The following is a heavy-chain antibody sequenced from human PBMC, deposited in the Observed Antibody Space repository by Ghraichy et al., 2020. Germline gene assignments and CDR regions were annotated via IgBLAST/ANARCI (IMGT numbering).Heavy chain of an antibody. CDR1: GFTFSSYG. Sequence: SCAASGFTFSSYGMHWVRQAPGKGLEWVAVISYDGSNKYYADSVKGRFTISRDNSKNTLYLQMNSLRAEDTAVYYCAKSSPRLGVTAINPYFDYWGQGTLVTVSS. CDR3: AKSSPRLGVTAINPYFDY. V-gene: IGHV3-30*18. CDR2: ISYDGSNK. J-gene: IGHJ4*02. D-gene: IGHD2-21*02.